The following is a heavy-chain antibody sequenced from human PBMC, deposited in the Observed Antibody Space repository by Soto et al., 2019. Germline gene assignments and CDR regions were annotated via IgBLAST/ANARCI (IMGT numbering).Heavy chain of an antibody. CDR1: GFTFSDYY. Sequence: GGSLRLSCAASGFTFSDYYMSWIRQAPGKGLEWVSYISSSGSTIYYADSVKGRFTISRDNAKNSLYLQMNSLRAEDTAVYYCASLRITMVRAFDYWGQGTLVTVSS. CDR3: ASLRITMVRAFDY. CDR2: ISSSGSTI. V-gene: IGHV3-11*04. D-gene: IGHD3-10*01. J-gene: IGHJ4*02.